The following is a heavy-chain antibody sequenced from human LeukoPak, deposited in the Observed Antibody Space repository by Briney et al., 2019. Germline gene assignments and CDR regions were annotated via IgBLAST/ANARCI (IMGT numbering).Heavy chain of an antibody. J-gene: IGHJ4*02. Sequence: PSETLSLTCIVSGGSISSSSYYWGWIRQPPGKGLEWIGTIHYSGSTYYNPSLKSRVTISVDTSKNQFSLKLSSVTAADTAVYYSATGIAAALQSFDYWGQGTLVTVSS. V-gene: IGHV4-39*07. CDR1: GGSISSSSYY. D-gene: IGHD6-13*01. CDR3: ATGIAAALQSFDY. CDR2: IHYSGST.